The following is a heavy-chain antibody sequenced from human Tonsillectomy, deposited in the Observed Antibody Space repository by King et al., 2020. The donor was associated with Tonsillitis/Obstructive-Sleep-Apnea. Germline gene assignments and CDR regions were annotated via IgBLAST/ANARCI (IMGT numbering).Heavy chain of an antibody. CDR2: IYYSGST. Sequence: QLQESGPGLVKPSETLSLTSTVSGCSISSSSYYWGWIRQPPGKGLEWSGSIYYSGSTYYNPSLKSRVTISVDTSKNQFSLKLGSVTAPDTAVYYCARQSGRDDYSDYGGDWFDPWGQGTLVTVSS. CDR3: ARQSGRDDYSDYGGDWFDP. CDR1: GCSISSSSYY. J-gene: IGHJ5*02. D-gene: IGHD4-11*01. V-gene: IGHV4-39*01.